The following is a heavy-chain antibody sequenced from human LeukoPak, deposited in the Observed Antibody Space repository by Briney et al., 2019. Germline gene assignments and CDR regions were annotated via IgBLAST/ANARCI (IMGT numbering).Heavy chain of an antibody. D-gene: IGHD3-3*01. CDR2: IIHIFGTA. J-gene: IGHJ5*02. Sequence: SVKVSCKASGGTFSSYAISWVRQAPGQGLEWMGGIIHIFGTANYAQKFQGRVTITADESTSTAYMELSSLRSEDTAVYYCARSTIFGVAMGYNWFDPWGQGTLVTVSS. CDR3: ARSTIFGVAMGYNWFDP. CDR1: GGTFSSYA. V-gene: IGHV1-69*13.